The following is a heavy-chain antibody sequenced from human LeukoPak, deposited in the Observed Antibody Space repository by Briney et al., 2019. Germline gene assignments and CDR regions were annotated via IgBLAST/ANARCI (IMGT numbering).Heavy chain of an antibody. Sequence: PGGSLRLSCAASGFTFSSYAMSWVRQAPGKGLEWVSAISGSGGSTYYADSVKGRFTISRDNSKNTLYLQMNSLRAEDTAVYYCAKDLERCCSSTSCPIFDYWGQGTLVTVSS. V-gene: IGHV3-23*01. D-gene: IGHD2-2*01. J-gene: IGHJ4*02. CDR1: GFTFSSYA. CDR3: AKDLERCCSSTSCPIFDY. CDR2: ISGSGGST.